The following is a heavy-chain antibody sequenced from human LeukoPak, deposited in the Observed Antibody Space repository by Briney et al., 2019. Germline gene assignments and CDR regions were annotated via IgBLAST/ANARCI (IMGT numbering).Heavy chain of an antibody. D-gene: IGHD5-18*01. V-gene: IGHV3-30-3*01. CDR1: RFTFSIYA. CDR3: ARDVGYCYGPIRYDY. CDR2: ISYEGSNK. Sequence: PGRSLRLSRAASRFTFSIYAMHGVRQAPDKGLEWVSVISYEGSNKHYADSLRGRVTISRDNSKNTLYLKMNSLRAQATGVYYCARDVGYCYGPIRYDYWGQGTLVTVSS. J-gene: IGHJ4*02.